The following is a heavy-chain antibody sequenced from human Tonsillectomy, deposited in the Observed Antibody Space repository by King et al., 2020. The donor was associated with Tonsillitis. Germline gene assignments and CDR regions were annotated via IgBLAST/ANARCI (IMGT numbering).Heavy chain of an antibody. D-gene: IGHD4-17*01. V-gene: IGHV2-70*04. CDR1: GFSLSTSGMR. CDR2: IDWDDDK. Sequence: TLKESGPALVKPTQTLTLTCTLSGFSLSTSGMRVSWIRQPPGKALEWLARIDWDDDKFYSTSLKTRLTISKDTSKNQVVLTMTNMDPVDTATYYCARISPIGTVGAFDIWGQGTMVTVSS. J-gene: IGHJ3*02. CDR3: ARISPIGTVGAFDI.